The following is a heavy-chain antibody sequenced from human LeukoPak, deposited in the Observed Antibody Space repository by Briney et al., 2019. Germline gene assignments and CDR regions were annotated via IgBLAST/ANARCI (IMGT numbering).Heavy chain of an antibody. CDR2: ISSSGSTI. CDR1: GFTFSDYY. Sequence: GGSLRLSCAASGFTFSDYYMSWIRQAPGKGLEWVSYISSSGSTIYYADPVKGRFTISRDNAKNSLYLQMNSLRAEDTAVYYCARVRFLEWLLLQGPLDYWGQGTLVTVSS. V-gene: IGHV3-11*01. D-gene: IGHD3-3*01. J-gene: IGHJ4*02. CDR3: ARVRFLEWLLLQGPLDY.